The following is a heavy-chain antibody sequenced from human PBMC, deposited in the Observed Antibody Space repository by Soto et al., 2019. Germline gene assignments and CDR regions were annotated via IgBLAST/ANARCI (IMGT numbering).Heavy chain of an antibody. CDR1: GYTFTNYG. CDR2: IVTYNGNT. D-gene: IGHD6-19*01. V-gene: IGHV1-18*01. Sequence: QVQLVQSGTEVKKPGASVKVSCKASGYTFTNYGITWVRQVPGQGLEWVGWIVTYNGNTNSAQKLQGRVTMTTDTTTTTGDMERRSLRSDDTAVYYCARGPQGTGWRGKWFESWGQGTLVAVAS. J-gene: IGHJ5*01. CDR3: ARGPQGTGWRGKWFES.